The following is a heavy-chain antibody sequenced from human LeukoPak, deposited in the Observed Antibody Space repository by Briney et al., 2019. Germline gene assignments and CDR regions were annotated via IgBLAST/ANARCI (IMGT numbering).Heavy chain of an antibody. CDR2: IYPGDSDT. V-gene: IGHV5-51*01. D-gene: IGHD2-2*01. J-gene: IGHJ4*02. Sequence: GESLKISCRGSGYSFTTYWIGWVRQMPGKGLEWMGIIYPGDSDTRYSPSFQGQVTMSADKSINTAYLQWSSLKASDTAKYSGARRQGCSSTSCPPDSWGQGTLVTVSS. CDR3: ARRQGCSSTSCPPDS. CDR1: GYSFTTYW.